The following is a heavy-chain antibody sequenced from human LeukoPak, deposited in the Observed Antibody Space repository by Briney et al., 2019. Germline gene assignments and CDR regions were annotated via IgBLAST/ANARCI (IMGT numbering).Heavy chain of an antibody. CDR1: GGSISSYY. D-gene: IGHD2-15*01. V-gene: IGHV4-59*01. CDR2: IYSSGST. CDR3: ATRRGYCSGGNCNYYFDY. Sequence: PSETLSLTRTVSGGSISSYYWNWIRQPPGKGLEWIGYIYSSGSTNYNPSLKSRVTISVDTSKNQFSLKLSSVTAADTAVYYCATRRGYCSGGNCNYYFDYWGQGTLVTVSS. J-gene: IGHJ4*02.